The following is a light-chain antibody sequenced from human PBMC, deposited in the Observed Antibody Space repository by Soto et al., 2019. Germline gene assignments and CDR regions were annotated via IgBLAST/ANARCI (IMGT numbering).Light chain of an antibody. CDR2: DAS. CDR3: QQYDNLLPIT. V-gene: IGKV1-33*01. Sequence: IQMTQSPSSLSASVGDRVTITCQARQDIAKNLNWYQQKPGKAPKLLIYDASSLQTGVPSRISGSGAATHFTITISSLQSEEIATDYCQQYDNLLPITFGQGTRLEIK. J-gene: IGKJ5*01. CDR1: QDIAKN.